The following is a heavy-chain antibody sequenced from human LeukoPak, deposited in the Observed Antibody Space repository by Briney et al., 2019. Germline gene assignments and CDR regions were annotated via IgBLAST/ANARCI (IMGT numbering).Heavy chain of an antibody. V-gene: IGHV4-34*01. CDR3: ARNRGYGSGSYYRHQTNYFDY. D-gene: IGHD3-10*01. J-gene: IGHJ4*02. CDR1: GGSFSGYY. Sequence: PSETLSLTCAVYGGSFSGYYWNWIRQPPGKWLEWIGEINHSGSTNYKPSLKSRVTISVDTSKNQFSLKLSSVTAADTDVYYCARNRGYGSGSYYRHQTNYFDYWGQGTLVTVSS. CDR2: INHSGST.